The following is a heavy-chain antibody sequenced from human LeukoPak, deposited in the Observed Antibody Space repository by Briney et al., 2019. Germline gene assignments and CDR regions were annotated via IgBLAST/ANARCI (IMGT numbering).Heavy chain of an antibody. CDR1: GFTFSSYA. V-gene: IGHV3-23*01. Sequence: GGSLRLSCAASGFTFSSYAMSWVRQAPGKGLEWVSAISGSGGSTYYADSVKGRFTISRDNSKNTLYLQVNSLRAEDTAVYYCAKGVVVVPAAIYYYYGMDVWGQGTTVTVSS. CDR3: AKGVVVVPAAIYYYYGMDV. D-gene: IGHD2-2*01. CDR2: ISGSGGST. J-gene: IGHJ6*02.